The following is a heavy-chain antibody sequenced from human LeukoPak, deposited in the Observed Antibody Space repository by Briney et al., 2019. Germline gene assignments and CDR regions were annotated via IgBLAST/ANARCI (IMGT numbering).Heavy chain of an antibody. CDR3: ARDSGEYSSLVGHFDL. Sequence: PGGSLRLSCAASGFTFSSQTMGWLRQAPGKGLEWVSVISGSGGSKYYADSVKGRFTISRDNSKNTLYLQMSSLRAEDTAVYYCARDSGEYSSLVGHFDLWGRGTLVTVSS. CDR2: ISGSGGSK. CDR1: GFTFSSQT. D-gene: IGHD6-6*01. V-gene: IGHV3-23*01. J-gene: IGHJ2*01.